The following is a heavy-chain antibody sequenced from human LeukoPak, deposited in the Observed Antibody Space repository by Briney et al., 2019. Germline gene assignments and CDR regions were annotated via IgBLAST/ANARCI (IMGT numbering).Heavy chain of an antibody. J-gene: IGHJ4*02. D-gene: IGHD3-22*01. CDR1: GFTFSSYS. V-gene: IGHV3-21*01. CDR2: ISSSSSYI. Sequence: GGSLRLSCAASGFTFSSYSMNWVRQAPGKGLEWVSSISSSSSYIYYADSVKGRFTISRDNAKNSLYLQMNSLRAEDTAVYYCAKGLKYSDSSGYPSWGQGTLVTVSS. CDR3: AKGLKYSDSSGYPS.